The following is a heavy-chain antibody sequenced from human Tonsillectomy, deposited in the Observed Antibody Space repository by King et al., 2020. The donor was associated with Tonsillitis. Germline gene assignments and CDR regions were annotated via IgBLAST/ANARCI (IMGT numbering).Heavy chain of an antibody. J-gene: IGHJ4*02. D-gene: IGHD5-18*01. CDR2: IYYSGST. Sequence: LQLQESGPGLVKPSETLSLTCTVSGGSISSNTYYWGWIRQPPGKGLEWIGSIYYSGSTYYNPSLKSRVTISVDTSKNQFSLNLSSVTAADTAVYYCGHTVDTAMVYFGYWGQGTLVTVSS. V-gene: IGHV4-39*01. CDR1: GGSISSNTYY. CDR3: GHTVDTAMVYFGY.